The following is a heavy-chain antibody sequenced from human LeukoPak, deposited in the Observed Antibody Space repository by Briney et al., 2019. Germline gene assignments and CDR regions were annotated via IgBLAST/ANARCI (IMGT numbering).Heavy chain of an antibody. CDR2: ISDGGAT. Sequence: SETLSLTCTVSGGSISSYYWRWIRQPPGKGREWIGYISDGGATSYNPPLKRRVTISVDSPKNRFSLRLSSLTAADTALYYCARHGGTLDYFDYWGPGSLVTVSS. D-gene: IGHD1-26*01. J-gene: IGHJ4*02. CDR3: ARHGGTLDYFDY. CDR1: GGSISSYY. V-gene: IGHV4-59*08.